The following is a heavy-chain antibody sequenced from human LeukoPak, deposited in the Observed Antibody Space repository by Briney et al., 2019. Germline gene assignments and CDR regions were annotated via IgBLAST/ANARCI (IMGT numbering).Heavy chain of an antibody. V-gene: IGHV4-39*01. CDR2: IYYSGTT. D-gene: IGHD3-10*01. Sequence: PSETLSLTCTVSGGSISSGSYYWGWIWQPTGKGLEWIGSIYYSGTTYYNPSLKSRVTISVDTSKNQFSLKLSSVTAADTALYYCAKHYMGSSYNHGLDSWGQGILVTVSS. CDR3: AKHYMGSSYNHGLDS. CDR1: GGSISSGSYY. J-gene: IGHJ4*02.